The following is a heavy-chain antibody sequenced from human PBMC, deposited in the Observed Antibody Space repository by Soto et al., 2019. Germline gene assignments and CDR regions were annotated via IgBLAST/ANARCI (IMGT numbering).Heavy chain of an antibody. CDR2: IKQDGSEK. CDR3: ARFGELVDFDY. V-gene: IGHV3-7*05. Sequence: EVQLVESGGGLVQPGGSLRLSCAASGFTFSSYWMSWVRQAPGKGLEWVANIKQDGSEKYYVDSVKGRFTISRDNAKNSLYLQMNSLRAEDTAVFYCARFGELVDFDYWGQGTLVTVSS. J-gene: IGHJ4*02. CDR1: GFTFSSYW. D-gene: IGHD3-10*01.